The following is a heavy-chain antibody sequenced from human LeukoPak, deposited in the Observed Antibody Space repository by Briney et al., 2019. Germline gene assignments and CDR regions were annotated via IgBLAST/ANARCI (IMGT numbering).Heavy chain of an antibody. Sequence: SETLSLTCTVSGGSISSYYWSWIRQPPGKGLEWIGYIYYSGSTNYNPSLKSRVTISVDTSKNQFSLKLSSVTAADTAVYYCARGGSIATPFDYWGQGTLVTVSS. CDR1: GGSISSYY. CDR3: ARGGSIATPFDY. CDR2: IYYSGST. J-gene: IGHJ4*02. V-gene: IGHV4-59*01. D-gene: IGHD6-6*01.